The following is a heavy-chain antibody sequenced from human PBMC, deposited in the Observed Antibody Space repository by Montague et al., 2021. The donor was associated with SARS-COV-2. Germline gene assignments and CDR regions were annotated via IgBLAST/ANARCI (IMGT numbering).Heavy chain of an antibody. CDR2: IYDSGGA. V-gene: IGHV4-59*01. CDR1: GGSMRRYY. Sequence: SETLSLTCTISGGSMRRYYWTWLRQLPGKELEWIGSIYDSGGARYNPSLKSRVSISVDASKNQFSLRVTSVTAADTAVYFCARRGTGNYEILDYWGQGILVTVSS. CDR3: ARRGTGNYEILDY. D-gene: IGHD3-3*01. J-gene: IGHJ4*02.